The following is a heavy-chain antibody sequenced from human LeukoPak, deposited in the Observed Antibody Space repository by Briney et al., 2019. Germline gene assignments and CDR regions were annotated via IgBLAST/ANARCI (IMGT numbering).Heavy chain of an antibody. D-gene: IGHD3-22*01. Sequence: SGTLSLTCAVSGGSISSSNWWSWVRQPPGKGLEWIGYIYHSGSTNYNPSLKSRVTISVDTSKNQFSLKLSSVTAADTAVYYCARECYYDSSGYYYNWFDPWGQGTLVTVSS. CDR3: ARECYYDSSGYYYNWFDP. CDR2: IYHSGST. V-gene: IGHV4-4*02. CDR1: GGSISSSNW. J-gene: IGHJ5*02.